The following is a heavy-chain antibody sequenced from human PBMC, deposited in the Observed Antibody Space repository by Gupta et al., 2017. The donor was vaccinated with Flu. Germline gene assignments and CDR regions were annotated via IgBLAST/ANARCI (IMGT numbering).Heavy chain of an antibody. CDR3: ARGAGDSL. Sequence: INWVRQGACQGLGWMGWMNPNSGHTGYAQKFQGRVTMTRNTSMSTAYMELSGLTSEDTAMYYCARGAGDSLWGQGTLVTVSS. J-gene: IGHJ1*01. CDR2: MNPNSGHT. D-gene: IGHD2-15*01. V-gene: IGHV1-8*01.